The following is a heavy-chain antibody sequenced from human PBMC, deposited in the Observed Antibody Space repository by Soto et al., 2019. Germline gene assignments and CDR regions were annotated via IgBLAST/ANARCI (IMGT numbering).Heavy chain of an antibody. CDR3: AKGYDFWSGYYLSYFDY. CDR1: GFTFSSYA. CDR2: ISGSGGST. Sequence: PGGSLRLSCAASGFTFSSYAMSWVRQAPGKGLEWVSAISGSGGSTYYADSVKGRFTISRDNSKNTLYLQMNSLRAEDTAVYYCAKGYDFWSGYYLSYFDYWGQGTLVTVSS. D-gene: IGHD3-3*01. V-gene: IGHV3-23*01. J-gene: IGHJ4*02.